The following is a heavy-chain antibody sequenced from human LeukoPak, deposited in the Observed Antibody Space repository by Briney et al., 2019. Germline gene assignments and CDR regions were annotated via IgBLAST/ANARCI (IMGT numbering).Heavy chain of an antibody. Sequence: GGSLRLSCAASGFTFNDYYMSWIRQAPGKGLEWLSYINIGGTNTHYADSVKGRFTISRDNAKESLYLEMNNLRAEDTAVYYCATDGAGFDTWGQGALVTVSS. J-gene: IGHJ5*02. CDR1: GFTFNDYY. V-gene: IGHV3-11*01. CDR2: INIGGTNT. CDR3: ATDGAGFDT.